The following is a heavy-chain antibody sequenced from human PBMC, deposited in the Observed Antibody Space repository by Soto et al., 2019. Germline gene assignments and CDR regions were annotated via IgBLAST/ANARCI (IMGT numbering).Heavy chain of an antibody. Sequence: QITLKESGPPLVKPTQTLTLTCTFSGFSLSTAGEGVGWIRQPPRKALEWLALIYWDDDKRYSPSLKSRLTVAKDTSTNKVVLTLTDMEPVDTATYYCAHRPSDGYTLFNSWGQGTLVTVSS. J-gene: IGHJ4*02. V-gene: IGHV2-5*02. CDR3: AHRPSDGYTLFNS. CDR2: IYWDDDK. CDR1: GFSLSTAGEG. D-gene: IGHD5-12*01.